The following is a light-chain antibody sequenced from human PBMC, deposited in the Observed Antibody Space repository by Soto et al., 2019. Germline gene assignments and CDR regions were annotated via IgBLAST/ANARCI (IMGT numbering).Light chain of an antibody. CDR3: QSYDSSLSVSCV. CDR1: SSNIGAGYD. V-gene: IGLV1-40*01. J-gene: IGLJ1*01. Sequence: SVLTQPPSVSGAPGQRVTISCTGSSSNIGAGYDVHWYQQRPGTAPKLLIYGNKNRPSGVPDRFSGSKSGTSASLAITGLQAEDEADYYCQSYDSSLSVSCVFGTGTKVTVL. CDR2: GNK.